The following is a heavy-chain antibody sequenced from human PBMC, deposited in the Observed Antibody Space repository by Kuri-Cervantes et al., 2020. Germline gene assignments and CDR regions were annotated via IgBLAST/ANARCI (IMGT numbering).Heavy chain of an antibody. J-gene: IGHJ4*02. CDR3: AKFSDGDTDY. CDR1: GFTFSSYA. CDR2: ISGNGRST. D-gene: IGHD4-17*01. V-gene: IGHV3-23*01. Sequence: GESLKISCAASGFTFSSYAMSWVRQAPGKGLEWVSAISGNGRSTYYADSVKGRFTISRDNSKNTVYLQMSSLRAEDTAVYYCAKFSDGDTDYWGQGTLVTVSS.